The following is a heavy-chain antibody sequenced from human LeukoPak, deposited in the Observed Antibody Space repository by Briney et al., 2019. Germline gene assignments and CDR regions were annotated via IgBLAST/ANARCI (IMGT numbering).Heavy chain of an antibody. J-gene: IGHJ4*02. CDR3: ARRKQVTMVRGVIKSRFDY. Sequence: PSETLSLTCAVYGGSFSGYYRSWIRQPPGKGLEWVGEINHSGSTNYKHSLKSRVTISVDTSKNQSSLKLSSVTAADTAVYYCARRKQVTMVRGVIKSRFDYWGQGTLVTVSS. V-gene: IGHV4-34*01. D-gene: IGHD3-10*01. CDR1: GGSFSGYY. CDR2: INHSGST.